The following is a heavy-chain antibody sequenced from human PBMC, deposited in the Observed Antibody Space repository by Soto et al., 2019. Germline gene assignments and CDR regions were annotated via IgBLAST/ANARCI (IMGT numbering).Heavy chain of an antibody. V-gene: IGHV4-30-2*01. CDR2: IYHSGST. CDR3: ARVAVAGTRFDY. D-gene: IGHD6-19*01. CDR1: GGSISSGGYS. J-gene: IGHJ4*02. Sequence: SETLSLTCAVSGGSISSGGYSWSWIRQPPGKGLEWIGYIYHSGSTYYNPSLKSRVTISVDKSKNQFSLKLSSVTAADTAVYYCARVAVAGTRFDYWGQGTLVTVSS.